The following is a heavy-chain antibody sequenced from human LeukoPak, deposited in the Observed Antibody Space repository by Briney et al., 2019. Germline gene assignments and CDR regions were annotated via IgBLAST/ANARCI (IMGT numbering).Heavy chain of an antibody. Sequence: SETLSLTCAVSGGSISSGGYSWSWIRQPPGKGLEWIGYIYHSGSTYYNPSLKSRVTISVDRSKNQFSLKLSSVTAADTAVYYCARTRRENWFDPWGQGTLVTVSS. V-gene: IGHV4-30-2*01. CDR1: GGSISSGGYS. CDR3: ARTRRENWFDP. J-gene: IGHJ5*02. CDR2: IYHSGST.